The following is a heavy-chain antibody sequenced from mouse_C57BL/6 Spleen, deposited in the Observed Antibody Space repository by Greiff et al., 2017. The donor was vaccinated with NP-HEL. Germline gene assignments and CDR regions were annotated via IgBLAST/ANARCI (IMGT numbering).Heavy chain of an antibody. V-gene: IGHV1-80*01. J-gene: IGHJ3*01. CDR1: GYAFSSYW. D-gene: IGHD2-4*01. Sequence: QVQLQQSGAELVKPGASVKISCKASGYAFSSYWMNWVKQRPGKGLEWIGQIYPGDGDTNYNGKFKGKATLTADKSTSTAYMQLSSLTSEDSAVYFCARKIDYDRFAYWGQGTLVTVSA. CDR2: IYPGDGDT. CDR3: ARKIDYDRFAY.